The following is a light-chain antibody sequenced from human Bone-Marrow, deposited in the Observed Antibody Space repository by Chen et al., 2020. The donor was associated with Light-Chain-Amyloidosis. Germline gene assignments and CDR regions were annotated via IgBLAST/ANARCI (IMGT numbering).Light chain of an antibody. J-gene: IGLJ3*02. Sequence: YVLTQPSSVSVPPGQTATIVCGGNNMGSTSVHWYQQTTGQAPLLVVYDDSDRPTGIPERLSGANSGNTATLTIGRVEAGEEADYYCQVWDRGSDRPVFGGGTKLTVL. V-gene: IGLV3-21*02. CDR3: QVWDRGSDRPV. CDR1: NMGSTS. CDR2: DDS.